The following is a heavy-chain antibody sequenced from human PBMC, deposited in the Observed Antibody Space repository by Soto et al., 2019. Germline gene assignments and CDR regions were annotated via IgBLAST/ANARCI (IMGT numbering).Heavy chain of an antibody. CDR1: GFNFDTYG. CDR3: AKRVGTTPLRSYCDY. D-gene: IGHD1-26*01. CDR2: ISYDGSNQ. Sequence: QVQLVESGGGVVQPGRSLRLSCAASGFNFDTYGMYWVRQAPGKGLEWVAVISYDGSNQYYADPVKGRFSISRDNSKNTLYLQMHSLRRDDTAVYYCAKRVGTTPLRSYCDYWGQGTLVTVSS. J-gene: IGHJ4*02. V-gene: IGHV3-30*18.